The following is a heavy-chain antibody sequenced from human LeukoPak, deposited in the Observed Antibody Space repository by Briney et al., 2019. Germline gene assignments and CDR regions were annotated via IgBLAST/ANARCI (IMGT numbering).Heavy chain of an antibody. CDR3: ARGGIAAAGRFDY. CDR2: IILIFGTA. CDR1: GGTFSSYA. V-gene: IGHV1-69*06. J-gene: IGHJ4*02. Sequence: SVKVSCKASGGTFSSYAISWVRQAPGQGLEWMGGIILIFGTANYAQKFQGRVTITADKSTSTAYMELSSLRSEDTAVYYCARGGIAAAGRFDYWGQGTLVTVSS. D-gene: IGHD6-13*01.